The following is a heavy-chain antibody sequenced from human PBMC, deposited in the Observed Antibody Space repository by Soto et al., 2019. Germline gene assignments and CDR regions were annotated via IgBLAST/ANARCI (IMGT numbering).Heavy chain of an antibody. V-gene: IGHV3-30*18. D-gene: IGHD4-17*01. Sequence: QVQLVESGGGVVQPGRSLRLSCAASGFTFSNYGMHWVRQAPGKGLEWVAVISYHGSDKYYADSVKGRFTTSRDNSKNTLYLQMDSLRAEDTAVYYCAKDHLTTTVTTVGYWGQGTLVTVSS. CDR2: ISYHGSDK. CDR1: GFTFSNYG. J-gene: IGHJ4*02. CDR3: AKDHLTTTVTTVGY.